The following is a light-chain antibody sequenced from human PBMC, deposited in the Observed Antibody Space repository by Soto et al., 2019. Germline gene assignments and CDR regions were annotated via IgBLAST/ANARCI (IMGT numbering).Light chain of an antibody. J-gene: IGLJ1*01. Sequence: QSVLTQPASVSGSPGQSITVSCTGTSSDIGRYDYVSWYQQLPGKVPKLMIYDVSNRPSGVSNRFSGSKSGNSASLTISGLQAEEEADYYCTPFTTPYPHVFGPGTKLPAL. V-gene: IGLV2-14*03. CDR1: SSDIGRYDY. CDR3: TPFTTPYPHV. CDR2: DVS.